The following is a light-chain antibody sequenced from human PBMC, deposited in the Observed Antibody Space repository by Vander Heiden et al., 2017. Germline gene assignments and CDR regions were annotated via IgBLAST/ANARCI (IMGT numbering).Light chain of an antibody. CDR2: DVT. Sequence: QSAPTQPASVSGPPGQSITISCTGTRSDVGGYNYVAWYQQHPGKAPKLLIYDVTNRPSGVSNRFSGSKSGNTASLTISGLQAEDEADYYCSSYTSSSTNVFGTGTEVSVL. CDR3: SSYTSSSTNV. V-gene: IGLV2-14*01. J-gene: IGLJ1*01. CDR1: RSDVGGYNY.